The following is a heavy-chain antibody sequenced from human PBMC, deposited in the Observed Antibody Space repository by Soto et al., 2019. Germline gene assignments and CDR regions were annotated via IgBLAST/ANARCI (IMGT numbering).Heavy chain of an antibody. CDR1: GFTFGNYW. CDR3: ATAEVDY. Sequence: AGSLRLSCAASGFTFGNYWMHWVRQAPGKGLEWVSRMNSDGSTTNYADSVKGRFTVSRDNARSTLHLQMNSLRAEDTAVYYCATAEVDYWGPGTLVTVSS. V-gene: IGHV3-74*01. CDR2: MNSDGSTT. J-gene: IGHJ4*02.